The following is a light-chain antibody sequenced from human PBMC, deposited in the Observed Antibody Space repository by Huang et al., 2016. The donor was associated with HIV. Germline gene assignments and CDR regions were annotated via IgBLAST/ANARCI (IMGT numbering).Light chain of an antibody. Sequence: ETVLTQSPGTLSLSPGERATLSCGASQTVSNNFVAWYQHKPGQAPRLLIYAASSRATGIPDRLSGSGSRRDFNLTISRLEPEDCAVYYCHQYGTSVGTFGPGTKVDVK. CDR1: QTVSNNF. CDR3: HQYGTSVGT. J-gene: IGKJ1*01. V-gene: IGKV3-20*01. CDR2: AAS.